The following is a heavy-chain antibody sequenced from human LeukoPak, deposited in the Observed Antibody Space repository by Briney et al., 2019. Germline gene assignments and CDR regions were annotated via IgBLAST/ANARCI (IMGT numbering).Heavy chain of an antibody. J-gene: IGHJ4*02. CDR1: GDSISSSSYY. CDR2: ISYTGST. Sequence: SETLSLTCTASGDSISSSSYYWGWIRQPPGEGLEWVGSISYTGSTYYNPSLKSRVTISVDTSKIQFSLKLTSVTATDTAVYYCARLWSSSQELDYWGQGTLVTVSS. D-gene: IGHD6-6*01. CDR3: ARLWSSSQELDY. V-gene: IGHV4-39*01.